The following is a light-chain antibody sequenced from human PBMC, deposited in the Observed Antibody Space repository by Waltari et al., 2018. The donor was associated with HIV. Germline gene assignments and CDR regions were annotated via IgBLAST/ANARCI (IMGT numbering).Light chain of an antibody. J-gene: IGLJ1*01. CDR1: LSDISTYNS. Sequence: QPALTQPAYVSGSPGQSITISCTGGLSDISTYNSVAWYQQHPGKTPTLVIYGVSNRPSGVSNRFSGSKSGNTASLTISGLHPDDEADYYCSSYTTTATLVFGTGTKVTVL. CDR3: SSYTTTATLV. V-gene: IGLV2-14*03. CDR2: GVS.